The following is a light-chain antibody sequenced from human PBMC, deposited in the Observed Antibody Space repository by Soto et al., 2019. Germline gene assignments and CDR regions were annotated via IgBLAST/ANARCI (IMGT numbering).Light chain of an antibody. CDR2: EVS. CDR3: SSYTSSATVV. V-gene: IGLV2-14*01. CDR1: SSDVGGYNY. J-gene: IGLJ2*01. Sequence: QSALTQPASVSGSPGQSITISCTGTSSDVGGYNYVSWYQQYPGKVPKLMIFEVSNRPSGVSNRFAGFKSGNTASLTISGLQAEDEANYYCSSYTSSATVVFGGGTKLTVL.